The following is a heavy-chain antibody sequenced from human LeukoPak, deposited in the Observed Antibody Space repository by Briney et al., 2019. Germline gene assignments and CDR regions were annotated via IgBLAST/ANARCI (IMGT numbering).Heavy chain of an antibody. Sequence: ASVKVSCKASGYTFTGYYMHWVRQAPGQGLEWMGIINPSGGSTSYAQKFQGRVTMTTDTSTSTAYMELRNLRSDDTAVYYCARDEDYGISVNVDYWGQGTLVTVSS. CDR3: ARDEDYGISVNVDY. D-gene: IGHD4-17*01. CDR2: INPSGGST. J-gene: IGHJ4*02. CDR1: GYTFTGYY. V-gene: IGHV1-46*01.